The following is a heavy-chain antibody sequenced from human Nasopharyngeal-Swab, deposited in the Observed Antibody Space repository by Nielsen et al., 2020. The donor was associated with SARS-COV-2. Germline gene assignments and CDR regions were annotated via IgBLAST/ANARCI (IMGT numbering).Heavy chain of an antibody. V-gene: IGHV1-8*01. CDR2: MNPNSGNT. Sequence: SVKVSCKASGYTFTSYDINWVRQATGQGLEWMGWMNPNSGNTGYAQKFRGRVTMTRNISISTAYMELSSLRSEDTAVYYCARVLGSGSYYIDYWGQGTLVTVSS. CDR1: GYTFTSYD. D-gene: IGHD3-10*01. CDR3: ARVLGSGSYYIDY. J-gene: IGHJ4*02.